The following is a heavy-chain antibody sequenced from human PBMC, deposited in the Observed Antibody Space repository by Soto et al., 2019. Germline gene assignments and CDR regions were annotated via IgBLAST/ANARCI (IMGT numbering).Heavy chain of an antibody. V-gene: IGHV3-7*03. Sequence: RQAPGKGLEWVANIKKDGSEKNFVDSVKGRFTISRDNAKNSLYLQMNSLRAEDTAVYYCTTGGLLTLRYWGQGALVTVSS. J-gene: IGHJ4*02. CDR3: TTGGLLTLRY. CDR2: IKKDGSEK. D-gene: IGHD3-10*01.